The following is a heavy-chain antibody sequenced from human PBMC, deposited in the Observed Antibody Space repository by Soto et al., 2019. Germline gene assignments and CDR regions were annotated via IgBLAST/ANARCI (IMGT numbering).Heavy chain of an antibody. CDR1: GFTFSSYG. D-gene: IGHD3-10*01. Sequence: QVQLVESGGGVVQPGRSLRLSCAASGFTFSSYGMHWVRQAPGKGLEWVACISFDGSNKYYADSVKGRFTISRDNSKNTLFLQMNSLSAEDTAVYYCAKEKKNFRDAFDRWGQGTMVTVSS. V-gene: IGHV3-30*18. CDR2: ISFDGSNK. CDR3: AKEKKNFRDAFDR. J-gene: IGHJ3*02.